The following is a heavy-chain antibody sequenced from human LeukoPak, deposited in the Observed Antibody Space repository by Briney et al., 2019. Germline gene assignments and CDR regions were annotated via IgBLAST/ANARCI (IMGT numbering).Heavy chain of an antibody. CDR3: ARSLLWLRSYYYYYYMDV. D-gene: IGHD5-18*01. CDR2: IKQDGSEK. V-gene: IGHV3-7*01. J-gene: IGHJ6*03. CDR1: GFTFSSYW. Sequence: GGSLRLSCAASGFTFSSYWMSWVRQAPGKGLEWVANIKQDGSEKYYVDSVKGRFTISRDNAKNSLYLQMNSLRAEDTAVYYCARSLLWLRSYYYYYYMDVWGKGTTVTVSS.